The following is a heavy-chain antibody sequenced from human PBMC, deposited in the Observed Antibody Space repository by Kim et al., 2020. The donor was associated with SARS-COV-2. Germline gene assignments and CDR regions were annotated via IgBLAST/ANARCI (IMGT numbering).Heavy chain of an antibody. CDR3: ARHPLGVILWFGTPAPGWFDP. Sequence: SETLSLTCTVSGGSISSSSYYWGWIRQPPGKGLEWIGSIYYSGSTYYNPSLKSRVTISVDTSKNQFSLKLSSVTAADTAVYYCARHPLGVILWFGTPAPGWFDPWGQGTLVTVSS. D-gene: IGHD3-10*01. CDR1: GGSISSSSYY. CDR2: IYYSGST. V-gene: IGHV4-39*01. J-gene: IGHJ5*02.